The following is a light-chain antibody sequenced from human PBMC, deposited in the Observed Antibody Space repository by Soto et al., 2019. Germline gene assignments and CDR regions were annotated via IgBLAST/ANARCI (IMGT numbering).Light chain of an antibody. V-gene: IGKV3-20*01. CDR1: QIVSNNY. CDR2: GAS. J-gene: IGKJ4*01. CDR3: QQYSGSVLT. Sequence: VLTQSPGTLSSSPGGRVSLSCRASQIVSNNYLAWYQQKSGQAPRLLIFGASNRATGIPDRFSGSGSGTDFTLTIRGLEPEDFAVYFCQQYSGSVLTFGGGTKV.